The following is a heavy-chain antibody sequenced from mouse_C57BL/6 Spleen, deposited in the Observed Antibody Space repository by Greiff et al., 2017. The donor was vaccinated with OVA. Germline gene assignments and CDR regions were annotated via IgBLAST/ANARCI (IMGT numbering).Heavy chain of an antibody. J-gene: IGHJ2*01. Sequence: QVQLQQPGAELVRPGSSVKLSCKASGYTFTSYWMHWVKQRPIQGLEWIGNIDPSDSDTHYNQKFKDKATLTVDKSSSTAYMQLSSLTSEDSAVYYCASPRGSSYGFDCWGQGTTVTVSS. CDR2: IDPSDSDT. CDR1: GYTFTSYW. CDR3: ASPRGSSYGFDC. V-gene: IGHV1-52*01. D-gene: IGHD1-1*01.